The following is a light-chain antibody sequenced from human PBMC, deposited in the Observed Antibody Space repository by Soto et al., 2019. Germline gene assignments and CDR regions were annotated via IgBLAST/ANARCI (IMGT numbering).Light chain of an antibody. CDR1: QSVGIY. Sequence: EIVLTQSPATLSLSPGERATLSCRASQSVGIYLGWYQQIPGQAPRLLIYDASKRAAGIPARFSGSGSGTDFTLTINSLEPEDFAVYYCQHRSTWPRAFGQGTRLEIK. CDR2: DAS. CDR3: QHRSTWPRA. J-gene: IGKJ5*01. V-gene: IGKV3-11*01.